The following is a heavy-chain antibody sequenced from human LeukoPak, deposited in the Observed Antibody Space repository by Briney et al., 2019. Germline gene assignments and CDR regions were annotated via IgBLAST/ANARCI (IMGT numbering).Heavy chain of an antibody. CDR1: GFTFSSYA. D-gene: IGHD6-19*01. Sequence: GGSLRLSCAASGFTFSSYAMSWVRQAPGKGLEWVSLIRGSGDRTYCADSVKGRFTISRDNSKERVYLQMKSLRAEDTALYYCARPSVSGHYGRFGYWVQGTLVTVSS. J-gene: IGHJ4*02. CDR3: ARPSVSGHYGRFGY. CDR2: IRGSGDRT. V-gene: IGHV3-23*01.